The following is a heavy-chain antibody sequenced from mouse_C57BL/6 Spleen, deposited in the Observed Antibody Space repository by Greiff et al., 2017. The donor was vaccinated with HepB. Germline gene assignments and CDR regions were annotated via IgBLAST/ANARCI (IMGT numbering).Heavy chain of an antibody. D-gene: IGHD2-5*01. Sequence: EVMLVESEGGLVQPGSSMKLSCTASGFTFSDYYMAWVRQVPEKGLEWVANINYDGSSTYYLDSLKSRFIISRDNAKNILYLQMSSLKSEDTATYYCAREGNSNYGYAMDYWGQGTSVTVSS. CDR1: GFTFSDYY. CDR3: AREGNSNYGYAMDY. J-gene: IGHJ4*01. CDR2: INYDGSST. V-gene: IGHV5-16*01.